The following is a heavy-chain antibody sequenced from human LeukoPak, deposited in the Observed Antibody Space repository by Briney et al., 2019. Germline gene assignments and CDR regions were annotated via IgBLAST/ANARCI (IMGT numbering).Heavy chain of an antibody. Sequence: AAVKVSCKASRGTFSSYAISWVRQAPGQGLEWMGRINPILCIANYAQKFQGRVTITADKSTSTAYMELSSLRSEDTAVYYCARVLNYGSGFYYYGMDVWGQGTTVTVSS. CDR1: RGTFSSYA. J-gene: IGHJ6*02. CDR2: INPILCIA. V-gene: IGHV1-69*04. CDR3: ARVLNYGSGFYYYGMDV. D-gene: IGHD3-10*01.